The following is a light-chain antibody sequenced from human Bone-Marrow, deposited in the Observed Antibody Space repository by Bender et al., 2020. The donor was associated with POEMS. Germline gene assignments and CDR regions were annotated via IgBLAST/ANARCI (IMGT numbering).Light chain of an antibody. CDR2: DVN. J-gene: IGLJ2*01. CDR3: SSYTRSSTVV. V-gene: IGLV2-14*03. CDR1: SSDVAGSKY. Sequence: QSALTQPPSASGSPGQSITISCTGISSDVAGSKYVAWYRQHPGKGPKLMIYDVNKRPSGVPDRFSGSKSGTTASLAITGLQSEDEADFYCSSYTRSSTVVFGGGTKLTVL.